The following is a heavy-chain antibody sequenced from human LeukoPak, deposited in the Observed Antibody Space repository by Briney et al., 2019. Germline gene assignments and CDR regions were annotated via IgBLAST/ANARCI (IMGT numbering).Heavy chain of an antibody. CDR3: AREPLDPYYFDY. Sequence: SETLSLTCAVYGGSFSGYYWSWIRQPPGKGLEWIGEINHSGSTNYNPSLKSRVTISVDTSKNQFSLKLSSVTAADTAVHYCAREPLDPYYFDYWGQGTLVTVSS. J-gene: IGHJ4*02. CDR2: INHSGST. D-gene: IGHD1-1*01. V-gene: IGHV4-34*01. CDR1: GGSFSGYY.